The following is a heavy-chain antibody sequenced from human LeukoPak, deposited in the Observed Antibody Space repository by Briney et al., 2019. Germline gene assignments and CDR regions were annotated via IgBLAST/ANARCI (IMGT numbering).Heavy chain of an antibody. CDR3: ARIEYSSSSGNDY. V-gene: IGHV3-7*01. CDR2: IKQDGSEK. CDR1: GFTFSSYA. D-gene: IGHD6-6*01. Sequence: GRSLRLSCAASGFTFSSYAMHWVRQAPGKGLEWVANIKQDGSEKYYVDSVKGRFTISRDNAKNSLYLQMNSLRAEDTAVYYCARIEYSSSSGNDYWGQGTLVTVSS. J-gene: IGHJ4*02.